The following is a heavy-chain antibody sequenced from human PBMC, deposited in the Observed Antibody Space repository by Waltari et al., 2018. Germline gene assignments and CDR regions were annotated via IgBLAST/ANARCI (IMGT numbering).Heavy chain of an antibody. CDR3: ARDRGITIFGVVTHYYMDV. J-gene: IGHJ6*03. CDR1: GFTFSSYS. V-gene: IGHV3-21*01. D-gene: IGHD3-3*01. Sequence: EVQLVESGGGLVKPGGSLRLSSAASGFTFSSYSMNWVRQAPGKGLEWVSSISSSSSYIYYADSVKGRFTISRDNAKNSLYLQMNSLRAEDTAVYYCARDRGITIFGVVTHYYMDVWGKGTTVTVSS. CDR2: ISSSSSYI.